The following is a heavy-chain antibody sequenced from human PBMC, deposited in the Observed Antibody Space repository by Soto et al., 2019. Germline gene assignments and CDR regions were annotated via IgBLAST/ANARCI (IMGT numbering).Heavy chain of an antibody. CDR2: ISGSGGTT. Sequence: PXGSLRLSCAASGFTFSRYAMSWVRQAPRKGLEWVSAISGSGGTTYYADSVKGRFTISRDNSKNTLYLQMSSLRADDTAVYYCAKATKGELLSQYGMDVWGQGTTVTVSS. CDR3: AKATKGELLSQYGMDV. CDR1: GFTFSRYA. D-gene: IGHD1-26*01. J-gene: IGHJ6*02. V-gene: IGHV3-23*01.